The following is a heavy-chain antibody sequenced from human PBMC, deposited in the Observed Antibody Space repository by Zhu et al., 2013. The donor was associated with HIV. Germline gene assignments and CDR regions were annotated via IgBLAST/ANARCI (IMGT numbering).Heavy chain of an antibody. CDR3: ARDHQSSMARGVKFDY. CDR1: GYTFTSYD. Sequence: QVQLVQSGAEVKKPGASVKVSCKASGYTFTSYDINWVRQATGQGLEWMGWMNPNSGNTGYAQKFQGRVTITRNTSISTAYMELSRLTSDDTAVYYCARDHQSSMARGVKFDYWGQGTLVTVSS. V-gene: IGHV1-8*03. J-gene: IGHJ4*02. CDR2: MNPNSGNT. D-gene: IGHD3-10*01.